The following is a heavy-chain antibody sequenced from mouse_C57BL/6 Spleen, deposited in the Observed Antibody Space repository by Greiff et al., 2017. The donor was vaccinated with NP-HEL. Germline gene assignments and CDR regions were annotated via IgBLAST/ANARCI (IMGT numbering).Heavy chain of an antibody. CDR3: ARNYYVSSSRCDVDV. Sequence: EVQLQQSGAELVKPGASVKLSCTASGFNIKDYYMHWVKQRTEQGLEWIGRIDPEDGETKYAPKFQGKATITADTSSNTASLQLSSLTAEETAVYYCARNYYVSSSRCDVDVWDTGTTVTVSS. J-gene: IGHJ1*03. CDR1: GFNIKDYY. D-gene: IGHD1-1*01. V-gene: IGHV14-2*01. CDR2: IDPEDGET.